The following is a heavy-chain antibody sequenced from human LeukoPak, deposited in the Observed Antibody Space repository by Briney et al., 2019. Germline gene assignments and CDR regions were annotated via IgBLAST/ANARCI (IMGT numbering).Heavy chain of an antibody. J-gene: IGHJ4*02. CDR3: ARLGVRGDYADY. D-gene: IGHD4-17*01. V-gene: IGHV4-59*08. CDR2: IYYSGST. CDR1: GGSISSYY. Sequence: PSETLSLTCTVSGGSISSYYWSWIRQPPGKGLEWIGYIYYSGSTNYNPSLKSRVTISVDTSKNQFSLKLSSVTAADTAVYYCARLGVRGDYADYWGQGTLVTVSS.